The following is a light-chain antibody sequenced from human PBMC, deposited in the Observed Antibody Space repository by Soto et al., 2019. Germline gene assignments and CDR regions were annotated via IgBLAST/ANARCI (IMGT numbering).Light chain of an antibody. Sequence: EFVLTQSPGTPSLSPGERATLSCRASQTVRNNYLAWYQQKPGQAPRLLIYDASSRATGIPDRFSGGGSGTDFTLTISRLEPEDFAVYWCQQYDSSPRTFGQGTKVHIK. CDR3: QQYDSSPRT. J-gene: IGKJ1*01. CDR2: DAS. V-gene: IGKV3-20*01. CDR1: QTVRNNY.